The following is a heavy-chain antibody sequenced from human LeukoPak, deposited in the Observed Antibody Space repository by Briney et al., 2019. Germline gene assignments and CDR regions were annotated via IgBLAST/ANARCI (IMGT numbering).Heavy chain of an antibody. D-gene: IGHD2-21*02. J-gene: IGHJ6*03. Sequence: PSETLSLTCAVYGGSFSGYYWSWIRQPAGKGLEWIGHIYTSGSTNYNPSLKSRVTISADTSKSQFSLRLSSVTAADTAMYYCARVGSSHWYSTYYYYMDIWGKGTTVTISS. V-gene: IGHV4-59*10. CDR1: GGSFSGYY. CDR2: IYTSGST. CDR3: ARVGSSHWYSTYYYYMDI.